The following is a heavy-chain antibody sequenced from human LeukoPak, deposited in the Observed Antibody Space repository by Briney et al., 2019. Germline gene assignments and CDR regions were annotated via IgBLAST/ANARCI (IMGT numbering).Heavy chain of an antibody. Sequence: PGGSLKLSCAVSGFMFSGSAIHWFRQASGKGLEWIGRIRSRGNNFATEYSASPTGRVTISREDSKNTAYLQMDSLKNDDTAVYYCTREYNTATRGDFWGQGTLVIVSS. J-gene: IGHJ4*02. CDR1: GFMFSGSA. D-gene: IGHD2/OR15-2a*01. V-gene: IGHV3-73*01. CDR3: TREYNTATRGDF. CDR2: IRSRGNNFAT.